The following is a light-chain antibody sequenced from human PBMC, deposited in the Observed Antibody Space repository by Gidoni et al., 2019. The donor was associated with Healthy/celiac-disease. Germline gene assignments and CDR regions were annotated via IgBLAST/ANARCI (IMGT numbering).Light chain of an antibody. CDR2: EVS. J-gene: IGLJ2*01. Sequence: SALTQPASVSGSPGQSITISCTGTSSAVGGYNYVSWYQQHPGKSPKLMIYEVSNRPSGVSHRFSGSKSGNTASLTISGLQAEDEADYYCSSYTSSSPVVFGGGTKLTVL. CDR3: SSYTSSSPVV. V-gene: IGLV2-14*01. CDR1: SSAVGGYNY.